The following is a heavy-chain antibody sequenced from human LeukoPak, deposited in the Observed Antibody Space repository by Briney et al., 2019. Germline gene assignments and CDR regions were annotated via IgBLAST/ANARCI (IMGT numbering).Heavy chain of an antibody. Sequence: PGGSLRLSCAASGFTFSSYGMHWVRQAPGKGLEWVAVISYDGSNKYYADSVKGRFTISRDNSKNTLYLQMNSLRAEDTAVYYCAKGAPYYYDSSGYFDYWGQGTLVTVSS. D-gene: IGHD3-22*01. CDR1: GFTFSSYG. CDR2: ISYDGSNK. J-gene: IGHJ4*02. V-gene: IGHV3-30*18. CDR3: AKGAPYYYDSSGYFDY.